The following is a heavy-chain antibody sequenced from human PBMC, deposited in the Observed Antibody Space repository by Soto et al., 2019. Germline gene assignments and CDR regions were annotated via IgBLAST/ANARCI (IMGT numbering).Heavy chain of an antibody. Sequence: QVQLVQSGAEVKKPGSSVKVSCKASGGTFSSYAISWVRQAPGQGLEWMGGIIPIFGTANYAQKFQGRVTITADKSTSTAYMELSSLRSEDTAVYYCARPAKSSDIWSGYYQRFDYWGQGTLVTVSS. D-gene: IGHD3-3*01. CDR3: ARPAKSSDIWSGYYQRFDY. J-gene: IGHJ4*02. CDR1: GGTFSSYA. CDR2: IIPIFGTA. V-gene: IGHV1-69*06.